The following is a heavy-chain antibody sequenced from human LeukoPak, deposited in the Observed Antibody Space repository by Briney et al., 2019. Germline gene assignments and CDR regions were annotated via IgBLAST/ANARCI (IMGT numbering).Heavy chain of an antibody. D-gene: IGHD6-19*01. CDR2: ISDSGGST. Sequence: GGSLRFSCAASGFTFSNYDMSWVRQAPGKGLEWVSSISDSGGSTYYADSVKGRFTISRDNSNTTLYLQMTNLRAADTAVYYCAKDLSRAVAADWFDPWDQGSLVTVSS. CDR3: AKDLSRAVAADWFDP. CDR1: GFTFSNYD. V-gene: IGHV3-23*01. J-gene: IGHJ5*02.